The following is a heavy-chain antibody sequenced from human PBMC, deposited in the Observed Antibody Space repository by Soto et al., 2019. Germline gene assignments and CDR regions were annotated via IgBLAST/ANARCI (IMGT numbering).Heavy chain of an antibody. CDR1: GGSXSGYY. CDR3: ARAKGYGANSWLDS. V-gene: IGHV4-34*01. CDR2: INHSGSA. Sequence: QVQLQQWGAGLLKPSETLSLTCAVYGGSXSGYYWSXXRXXPGKGLEWIGEINHSGSANYNPSLESRLTISVDTSKNQFSLEVRSVTAADTAVYYCARAKGYGANSWLDSWGQGNLVTVSS. J-gene: IGHJ5*01. D-gene: IGHD4-17*01.